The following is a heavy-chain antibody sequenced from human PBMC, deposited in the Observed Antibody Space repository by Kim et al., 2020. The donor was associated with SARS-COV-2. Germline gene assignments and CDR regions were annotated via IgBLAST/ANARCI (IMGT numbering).Heavy chain of an antibody. J-gene: IGHJ4*02. Sequence: SETLSLTCTVSGGSISSSSYYWGWIRQPPGKGLEWIGSIYYSGSTYYNPSLKSRVTISVDTSKNQFSLKLSSVTAADTAVYYCARRGIAAAGSAVYFDYWGQGTLVTVSS. CDR1: GGSISSSSYY. D-gene: IGHD6-13*01. V-gene: IGHV4-39*01. CDR2: IYYSGST. CDR3: ARRGIAAAGSAVYFDY.